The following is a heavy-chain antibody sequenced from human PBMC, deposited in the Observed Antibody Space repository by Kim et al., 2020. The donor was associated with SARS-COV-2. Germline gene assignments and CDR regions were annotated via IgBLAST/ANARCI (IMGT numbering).Heavy chain of an antibody. V-gene: IGHV4-59*08. CDR3: ARHPTWSGRFDY. Sequence: SETLSLTCTVSGGSISSYYWSWIRQPPGKGLEWIGYIYYSGSTNYNPSLKSRVTISVDTSKNQFSLKLSSVTAADTAVYYCARHPTWSGRFDYWGQGTLVTVSS. J-gene: IGHJ4*02. D-gene: IGHD3-3*01. CDR2: IYYSGST. CDR1: GGSISSYY.